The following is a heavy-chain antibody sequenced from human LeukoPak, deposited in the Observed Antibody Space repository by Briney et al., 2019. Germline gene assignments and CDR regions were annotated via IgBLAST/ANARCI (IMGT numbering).Heavy chain of an antibody. CDR1: GFTFSNHG. D-gene: IGHD3-10*01. Sequence: GGSLRLSCAASGFTFSNHGMNWVRQAPGKGLQWVSYISSSSSTICYADSVKGRFTISRDNAKNSLYLQMNSLRAEDTAVYYCARALWFGETFPAYWGQGTLVTVSS. J-gene: IGHJ4*02. CDR3: ARALWFGETFPAY. CDR2: ISSSSSTI. V-gene: IGHV3-48*01.